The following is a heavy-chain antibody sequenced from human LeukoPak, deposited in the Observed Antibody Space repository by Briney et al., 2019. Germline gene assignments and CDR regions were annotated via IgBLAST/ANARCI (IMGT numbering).Heavy chain of an antibody. CDR1: GYSISSGYY. CDR2: IYHSGST. CDR3: ARGQRFSASSFNYYMDV. D-gene: IGHD3-10*01. Sequence: NSSETLSLTCAVSGYSISSGYYWGWIRQPPGKGLEWIGSIYHSGSTYYNPSLKSRVTISVDTSKNQLSLKLSSVTAADTAVYYCARGQRFSASSFNYYMDVWGKGTTVTVSS. V-gene: IGHV4-38-2*01. J-gene: IGHJ6*03.